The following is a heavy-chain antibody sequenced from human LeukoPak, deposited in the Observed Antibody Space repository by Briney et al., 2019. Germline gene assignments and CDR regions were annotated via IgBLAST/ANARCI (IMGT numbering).Heavy chain of an antibody. J-gene: IGHJ4*02. CDR3: AREGPRNYFDY. V-gene: IGHV3-11*05. Sequence: GGSLSLSCAASGYIFTYYNINWIRQAPGKGLEWVSYISSRSTYTNYADSVKGRFTISRDNAKNSLYLQMNSLRAEDTAVYYCAREGPRNYFDYWGQGTLVTVSS. CDR1: GYIFTYYN. CDR2: ISSRSTYT. D-gene: IGHD7-27*01.